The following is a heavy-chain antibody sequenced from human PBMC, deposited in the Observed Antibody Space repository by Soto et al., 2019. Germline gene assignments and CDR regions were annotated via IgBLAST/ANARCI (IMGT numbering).Heavy chain of an antibody. Sequence: SDTLSLTXTVSGGSISSSSYYWGWIRQPPGKGLEWIGSMYYSGSTYYNPSLKSRVTISVDTSKSQFSLKLSSVTAADTAVYYCATDSSGYYYFDYWGQGTLVTVSS. D-gene: IGHD3-22*01. V-gene: IGHV4-39*01. CDR2: MYYSGST. CDR3: ATDSSGYYYFDY. CDR1: GGSISSSSYY. J-gene: IGHJ4*02.